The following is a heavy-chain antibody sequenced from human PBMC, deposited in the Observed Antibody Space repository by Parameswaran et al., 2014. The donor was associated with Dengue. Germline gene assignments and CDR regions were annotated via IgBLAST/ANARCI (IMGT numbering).Heavy chain of an antibody. Sequence: VRQAPGKGLEWVGRTRNKANSYTTEYAASVKGRFTISRDDSKNSLYLQMNSLKTEDTAVYYCARDPDYGDSAFDIWGQGTMVTVSS. J-gene: IGHJ3*02. V-gene: IGHV3-72*01. D-gene: IGHD4-17*01. CDR3: ARDPDYGDSAFDI. CDR2: TRNKANSYTT.